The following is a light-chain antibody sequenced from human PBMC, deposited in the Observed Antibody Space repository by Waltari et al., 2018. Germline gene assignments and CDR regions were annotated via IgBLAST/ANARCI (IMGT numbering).Light chain of an antibody. CDR2: DVD. CDR3: NSCTGDSTLI. V-gene: IGLV2-14*01. CDR1: SSDVGGYND. Sequence: QSALTQPAFVSGSPGQSITISCTGTSSDVGGYNDVSWYQQHPGKAPKLIIYDVDNRPSGCSNRCSGSKSGNTASLTISGLQVEDEADYYCNSCTGDSTLIFGGGTKVTVL. J-gene: IGLJ2*01.